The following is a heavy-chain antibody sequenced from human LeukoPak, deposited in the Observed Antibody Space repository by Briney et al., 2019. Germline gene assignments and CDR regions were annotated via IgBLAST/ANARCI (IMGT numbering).Heavy chain of an antibody. CDR1: EFTFSSYA. CDR3: ARALGYCSSTSCYLDYYYYMDV. V-gene: IGHV3-66*01. CDR2: IYSGGST. D-gene: IGHD2-2*01. J-gene: IGHJ6*03. Sequence: GGSRRLSCVASEFTFSSYAMSWVRQAPGKGLEWVSVIYSGGSTYYADSVKGRFTISRDNSKNTLYLQMNSLRAEDTAVYYCARALGYCSSTSCYLDYYYYMDVWGKGTTVTVSS.